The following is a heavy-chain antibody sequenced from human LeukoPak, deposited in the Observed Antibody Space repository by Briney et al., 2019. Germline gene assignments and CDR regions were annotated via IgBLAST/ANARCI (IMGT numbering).Heavy chain of an antibody. CDR3: SRSLDY. V-gene: IGHV3-48*03. CDR2: ISSRGVTI. Sequence: PGGSLRLSCAASGFTFSSYEMNWVRQAPGKGLEWVSYISSRGVTIYYADSVKGRFTISRDNAKNSLYLQMNKLRAEDTAVCYCSRSLDYWGQGALVTVSS. J-gene: IGHJ4*02. CDR1: GFTFSSYE.